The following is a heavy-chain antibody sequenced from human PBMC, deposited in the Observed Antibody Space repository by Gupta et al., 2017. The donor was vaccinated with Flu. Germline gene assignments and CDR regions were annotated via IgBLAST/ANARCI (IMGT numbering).Heavy chain of an antibody. D-gene: IGHD3-22*01. V-gene: IGHV3-23*01. CDR1: SYA. CDR3: AKVTGITMIGQFDY. CDR2: ISGSGGST. J-gene: IGHJ4*02. Sequence: SYAMSWVRQAPGKGLEWVSAISGSGGSTYYADSVKGRFTISRDNSKNTLYLQMNSLRAEDTAVYYCAKVTGITMIGQFDYWGQGTLVTVSS.